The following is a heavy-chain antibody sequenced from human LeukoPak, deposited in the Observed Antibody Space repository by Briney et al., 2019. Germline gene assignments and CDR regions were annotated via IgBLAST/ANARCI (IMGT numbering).Heavy chain of an antibody. CDR3: ARGYYDSSGYSNPFDY. CDR2: IYYTGNT. J-gene: IGHJ4*02. V-gene: IGHV4-59*01. D-gene: IGHD3-22*01. Sequence: SETLSLTCTVSGASISSYYWSWIRQPPGEGLEWIGYIYYTGNTNYNPSLKSRVTVSVDTSKNQFSLRLTSVTAADTAVYYCARGYYDSSGYSNPFDYWGQGTLVTVSS. CDR1: GASISSYY.